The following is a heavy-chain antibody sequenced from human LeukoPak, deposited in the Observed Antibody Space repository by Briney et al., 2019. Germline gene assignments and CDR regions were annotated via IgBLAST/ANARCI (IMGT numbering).Heavy chain of an antibody. CDR2: IIPIFYTP. CDR3: ARAGQDITIYYYYYGMDV. D-gene: IGHD3-9*01. CDR1: GGTFSSHA. V-gene: IGHV1-69*13. J-gene: IGHJ6*02. Sequence: ASVTVSCTASGGTFSSHAISWVRQAPGQGLEWMGGIIPIFYTPNYAQQFQGRVTITADASTSTAYMELSSLRSEDTAVYYCARAGQDITIYYYYYGMDVWGQGTTVTVSS.